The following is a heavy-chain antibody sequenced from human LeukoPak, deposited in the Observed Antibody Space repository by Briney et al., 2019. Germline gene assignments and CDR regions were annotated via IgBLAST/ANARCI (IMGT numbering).Heavy chain of an antibody. J-gene: IGHJ4*02. V-gene: IGHV3-73*01. D-gene: IGHD5-12*01. CDR1: GFTFSGSH. CDR2: IRRKADNYAT. CDR3: SRQVDSVHDY. Sequence: GGSLRLSCAASGFTFSGSHMHWVRQASGKGLEWVGHIRRKADNYATAYGASVTGRFTISRDDSKNTAYLQMDSLKIEDTAIYYCSRQVDSVHDYWGRGILVTVSS.